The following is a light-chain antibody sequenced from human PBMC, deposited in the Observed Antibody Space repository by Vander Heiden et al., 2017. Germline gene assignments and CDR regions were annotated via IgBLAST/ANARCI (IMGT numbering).Light chain of an antibody. J-gene: IGLJ1*01. V-gene: IGLV2-14*03. CDR1: SSDVGNDNY. Sequence: QSDLTQPASVSGSPGQSITISCAGTSSDVGNDNYVSWYQQHPGKAPKLVIYDVTNRPSGVSNRFSGAKSGNTASLTISGLQPEDEADYYCSSYTTSSTQVFGTGTKVTVL. CDR3: SSYTTSSTQV. CDR2: DVT.